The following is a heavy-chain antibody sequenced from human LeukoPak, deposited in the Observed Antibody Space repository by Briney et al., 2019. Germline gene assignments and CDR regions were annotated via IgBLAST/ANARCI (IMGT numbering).Heavy chain of an antibody. J-gene: IGHJ2*01. V-gene: IGHV4-59*01. CDR1: GGSISSYY. Sequence: SETLSLTCTVSGGSISSYYWSWIRQPPGKGLEWIGYIYYSGSTNYNPSLKSRVTISVDTSKSQFSLNLTSVTAADTALYYCARDQWPYWYFDLWGRGTLVTVSS. CDR3: ARDQWPYWYFDL. CDR2: IYYSGST. D-gene: IGHD6-19*01.